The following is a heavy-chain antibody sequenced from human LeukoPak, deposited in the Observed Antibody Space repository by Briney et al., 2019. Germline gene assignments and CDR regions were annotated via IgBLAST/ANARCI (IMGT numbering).Heavy chain of an antibody. CDR3: ARGRLQYFPRVDYSDY. J-gene: IGHJ4*02. V-gene: IGHV1-46*01. D-gene: IGHD4-11*01. CDR2: INPSGGST. Sequence: GASVKVSCKASGYTFTSYYMHWVRQAPGQGLEWMGIINPSGGSTSYAQKFQGRVTMTRDMSTSTVYMELSSLRSEDTAVYYCARGRLQYFPRVDYSDYWGQGTLVTVSS. CDR1: GYTFTSYY.